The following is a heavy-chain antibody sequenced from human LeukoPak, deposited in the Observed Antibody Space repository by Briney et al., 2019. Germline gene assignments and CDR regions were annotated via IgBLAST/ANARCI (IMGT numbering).Heavy chain of an antibody. Sequence: GGSLRLSCAASGFTFNTYSMNWVRQAPGKGLEWVSCISSSSDYIYYTDSVKGRFTISRDNARNSLYLQMNSLRVEDTAVYYCASVYKHGMDVWGQGTTVIVSS. J-gene: IGHJ6*02. CDR3: ASVYKHGMDV. CDR2: ISSSSDYI. D-gene: IGHD5-24*01. V-gene: IGHV3-21*01. CDR1: GFTFNTYS.